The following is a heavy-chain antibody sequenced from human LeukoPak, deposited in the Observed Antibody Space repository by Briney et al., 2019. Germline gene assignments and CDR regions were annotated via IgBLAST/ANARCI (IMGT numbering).Heavy chain of an antibody. CDR3: ARDCSGRNWARDFDY. Sequence: GGSLRLSCAASGFIFSEYSLIWVRQAPGAGLEWVSYINTNGRTVYYADSVKGRFTMSRDNDKNSMYLQMNSLRAEDTAVYYCARDCSGRNWARDFDYWGQGTLVTVSS. CDR1: GFIFSEYS. J-gene: IGHJ4*02. V-gene: IGHV3-48*01. CDR2: INTNGRTV. D-gene: IGHD2-15*01.